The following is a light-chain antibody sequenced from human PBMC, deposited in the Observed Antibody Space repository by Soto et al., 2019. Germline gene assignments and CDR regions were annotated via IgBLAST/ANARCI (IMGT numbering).Light chain of an antibody. J-gene: IGKJ1*01. CDR2: GAS. Sequence: IVLTQSPGTLSLSPGERATLSVRASQSVSSSYLAWYQQKPGQAPRLLIYGASSRATGIPDRFSGSGSGTDFTLTISRLEPEDFAVYYCQQYGSSLTWTFGQGTKVDIK. CDR3: QQYGSSLTWT. V-gene: IGKV3-20*01. CDR1: QSVSSSY.